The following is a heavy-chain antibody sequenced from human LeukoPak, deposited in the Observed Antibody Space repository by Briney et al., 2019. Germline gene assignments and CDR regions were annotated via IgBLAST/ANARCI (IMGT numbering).Heavy chain of an antibody. CDR1: GFTFSIYN. J-gene: IGHJ5*02. Sequence: GGSLRLSCAASGFTFSIYNMNWVRQAPGKGLEWVANIKQDGSEQYYVDSVKGRFTISRDNAKNSLYLQMSSLRDDDAAFYCCTRGARFGELYSWFDPWGLGTLVTVSS. CDR3: TRGARFGELYSWFDP. V-gene: IGHV3-7*01. CDR2: IKQDGSEQ. D-gene: IGHD3-10*01.